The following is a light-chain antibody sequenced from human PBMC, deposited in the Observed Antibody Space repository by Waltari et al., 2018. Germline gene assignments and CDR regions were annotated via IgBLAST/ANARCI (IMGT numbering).Light chain of an antibody. Sequence: QSALTQPPSASGSPGQSVTISCTGTSSDAGGYHYVSWYHQHPGKAPKLMIYEVTTRPAGVPDRFSGSKSGNTASLTVSGVQAEDEADYYCSSYAGSNILFGGGTKLTVL. CDR3: SSYAGSNIL. CDR2: EVT. V-gene: IGLV2-8*01. CDR1: SSDAGGYHY. J-gene: IGLJ2*01.